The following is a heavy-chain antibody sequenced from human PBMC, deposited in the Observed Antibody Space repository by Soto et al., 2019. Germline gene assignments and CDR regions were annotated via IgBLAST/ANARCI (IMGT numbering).Heavy chain of an antibody. D-gene: IGHD2-2*01. CDR2: ISYDGSNK. CDR1: GFTFSSYG. CDR3: AKGPAILFVPAAMNYYYGMDV. Sequence: QVQLVESGGGVVQPGRSLRLSCAASGFTFSSYGMHWVRQAPGKGLEWVAVISYDGSNKYYADSVKGRFTISRDNSKNTLSLQMNSLRAEETAVYYCAKGPAILFVPAAMNYYYGMDVWGQGTTVTVSS. V-gene: IGHV3-30*18. J-gene: IGHJ6*02.